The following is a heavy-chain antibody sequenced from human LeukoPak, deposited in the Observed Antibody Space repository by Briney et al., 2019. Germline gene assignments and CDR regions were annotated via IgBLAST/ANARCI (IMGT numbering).Heavy chain of an antibody. Sequence: PGRSLRLSCAASGFTFSSYSMNWVRQAPGKGLEWVSSISSSSSYLYYADSVKGRFTISRDNAKNSLYLQMNSLRAEDTAVYYCARDKYCSSTSCYVGLDYWGQGTLVTVSS. J-gene: IGHJ4*02. V-gene: IGHV3-21*01. CDR2: ISSSSSYL. D-gene: IGHD2-2*01. CDR3: ARDKYCSSTSCYVGLDY. CDR1: GFTFSSYS.